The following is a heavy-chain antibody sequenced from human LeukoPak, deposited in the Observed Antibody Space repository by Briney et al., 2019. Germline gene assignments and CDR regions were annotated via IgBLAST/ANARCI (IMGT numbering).Heavy chain of an antibody. Sequence: PGGSPRLSCAASGFTFSDYYMSWIRQAPGKGLEWVSYISSSGSTIYYADSVKGRFTISRDNAKNSLYLQMNSLRAEDTAVYYCARDLGYDFWSGYLFPSRGNWFDPWGQGTPVTVSS. V-gene: IGHV3-11*04. CDR3: ARDLGYDFWSGYLFPSRGNWFDP. CDR1: GFTFSDYY. D-gene: IGHD3-3*01. J-gene: IGHJ5*02. CDR2: ISSSGSTI.